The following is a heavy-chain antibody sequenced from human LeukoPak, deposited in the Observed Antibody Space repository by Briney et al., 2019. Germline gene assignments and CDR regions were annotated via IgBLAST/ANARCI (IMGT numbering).Heavy chain of an antibody. D-gene: IGHD1-1*01. J-gene: IGHJ3*02. CDR2: INPSGGST. V-gene: IGHV1-46*01. CDR3: ARGGSVERLDDAFDI. CDR1: GYTFTSYY. Sequence: ASVKVSCKASGYTFTSYYMHWVRQAPGQGLEWMGIINPSGGSTSYAQKFQGRVTMTMDTSTSTVYMELSSLRSEDTAVYYCARGGSVERLDDAFDIWGQGTMVTVSS.